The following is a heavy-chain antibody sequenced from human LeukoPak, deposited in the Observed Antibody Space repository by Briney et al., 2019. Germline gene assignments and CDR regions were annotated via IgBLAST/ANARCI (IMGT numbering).Heavy chain of an antibody. CDR1: GGTFSSYA. CDR2: INPSGGST. D-gene: IGHD3-16*01. V-gene: IGHV1-46*01. J-gene: IGHJ3*02. Sequence: ASVKVSCKASGGTFSSYAISWVRQAPGQGLEWMGIINPSGGSTSYAQKFQGRVTMTRDTSTSTVYMELSSLRSEDTAVYYCARGGRVESAFDIWGQGTMVTVSS. CDR3: ARGGRVESAFDI.